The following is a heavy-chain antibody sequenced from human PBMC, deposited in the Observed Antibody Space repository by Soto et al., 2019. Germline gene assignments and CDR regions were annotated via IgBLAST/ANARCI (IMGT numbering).Heavy chain of an antibody. Sequence: QVQLVQSGADVKKPGSSVRVSCKASGGTLSNYGISWVRQAPGQGLEWMGGIIPVFGTANYAQKFQGRVTITADESKSTVYMVVTSLRSEDTAVYYCSRGDATKIVVTTYYAMDVWGQGTTVSVSS. V-gene: IGHV1-69*12. CDR3: SRGDATKIVVTTYYAMDV. CDR1: GGTLSNYG. J-gene: IGHJ6*02. D-gene: IGHD4-17*01. CDR2: IIPVFGTA.